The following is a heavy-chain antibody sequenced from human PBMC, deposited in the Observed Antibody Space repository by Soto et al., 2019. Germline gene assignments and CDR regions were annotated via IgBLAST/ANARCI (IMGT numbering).Heavy chain of an antibody. D-gene: IGHD3-10*01. CDR3: ARLKFGRYYFDA. Sequence: ASGPTLVNPTQTLTLTCTFSGFSLSSTQMCVTWIRQPPGKALEWLARIDWDDDKYYSTSLKTRLTISKDTSKNQVVLKMTDMEPVDTGTYYCARLKFGRYYFDAWGLGTLVTVSS. V-gene: IGHV2-70*11. CDR2: IDWDDDK. J-gene: IGHJ4*02. CDR1: GFSLSSTQMC.